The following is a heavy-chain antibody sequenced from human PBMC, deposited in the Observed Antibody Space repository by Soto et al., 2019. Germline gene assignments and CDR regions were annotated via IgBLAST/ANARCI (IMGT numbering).Heavy chain of an antibody. D-gene: IGHD3-16*01. V-gene: IGHV1-18*04. CDR2: ISGYNGNT. CDR3: ARGEVEGPHGGCYYYYGMDV. CDR1: GYRFNNYR. J-gene: IGHJ6*02. Sequence: ASVKVSCKASGYRFNNYRISWVRQAPGQGLEWMGWISGYNGNTKYAQKFQGWVTMTRDTSISTAYMELSRLRSDDTAVYYCARGEVEGPHGGCYYYYGMDVWGQGTTVTVSS.